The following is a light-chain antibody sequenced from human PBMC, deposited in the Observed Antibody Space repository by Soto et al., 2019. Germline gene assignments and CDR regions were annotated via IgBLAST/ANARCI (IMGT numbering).Light chain of an antibody. CDR1: QGISSY. CDR2: AAS. V-gene: IGKV1-9*01. Sequence: IQLTQSPSYLSASVGDRVTITCRASQGISSYLAWYQQKPGKAPKLLIYAASTLQSGVPSRFSGSGSGTDFTLTISSLQPEDFATYYCQQLNSYPRTFGGGTKVEIK. J-gene: IGKJ4*01. CDR3: QQLNSYPRT.